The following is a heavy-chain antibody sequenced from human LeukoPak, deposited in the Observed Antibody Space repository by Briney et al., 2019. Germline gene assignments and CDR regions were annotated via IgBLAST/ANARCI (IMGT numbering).Heavy chain of an antibody. V-gene: IGHV3-64*01. D-gene: IGHD3-22*01. CDR3: ARAHDSSGYYPPYFDY. CDR2: ISSNGGST. J-gene: IGHJ4*02. Sequence: PGGPLRLSCAASGFTFSSYAMHWVRQAPGKGLEYVSAISSNGGSTYYANSVKGRFTISRDNSKNTLYLQMNSLRAEDTAVYYCARAHDSSGYYPPYFDYWGQGTLVTVSS. CDR1: GFTFSSYA.